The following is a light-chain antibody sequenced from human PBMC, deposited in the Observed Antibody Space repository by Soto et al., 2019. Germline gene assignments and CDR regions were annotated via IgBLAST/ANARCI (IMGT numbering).Light chain of an antibody. J-gene: IGKJ1*01. Sequence: DFQMTQSPSTLSASVGDRVTITCRASQSISSWLAWYQQKPGKAPKLLIYDASSLESGVPSRFSGSGSGTEFTLTISSLQPDDFATYYCQQYSWTFGQGTKVAIK. CDR3: QQYSWT. CDR2: DAS. V-gene: IGKV1-5*01. CDR1: QSISSW.